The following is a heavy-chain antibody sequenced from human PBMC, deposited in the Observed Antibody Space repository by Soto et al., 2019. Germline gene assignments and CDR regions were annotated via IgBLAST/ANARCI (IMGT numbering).Heavy chain of an antibody. V-gene: IGHV4-4*02. J-gene: IGHJ4*02. D-gene: IGHD2-8*02. CDR1: GASMSSSTW. CDR2: IYHSGTT. Sequence: LSLTCAVSGASMSSSTWWSWVRQSPGKGLEWIGEIYHSGTTNYNPSLKSRVTISVDKSKKEFSLKLSSVTAADTAVYYCAIPGPGDFHYWGQGTLVTVSS. CDR3: AIPGPGDFHY.